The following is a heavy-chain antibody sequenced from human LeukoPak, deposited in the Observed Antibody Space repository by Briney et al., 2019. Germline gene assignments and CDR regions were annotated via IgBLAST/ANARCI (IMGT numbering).Heavy chain of an antibody. Sequence: GGSLRLSCAASGFTFSSYWMHWVRQAPGKGLVWVSRINSDGSSTTYADSVKGRFTISRDIAKNSLYLQMNSLRAEDTAVYYCARETKSEYCGGNCYYFDYWGQGTLVTVSS. CDR2: INSDGSST. CDR3: ARETKSEYCGGNCYYFDY. V-gene: IGHV3-74*01. J-gene: IGHJ4*02. D-gene: IGHD2-21*02. CDR1: GFTFSSYW.